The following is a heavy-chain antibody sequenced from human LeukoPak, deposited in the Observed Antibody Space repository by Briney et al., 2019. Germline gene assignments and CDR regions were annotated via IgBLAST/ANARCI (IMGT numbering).Heavy chain of an antibody. V-gene: IGHV3-7*01. D-gene: IGHD6-6*01. J-gene: IGHJ4*02. CDR1: GFTFSSYW. CDR3: ARDLDPSSSPFPYYFDY. CDR2: IKQNGREK. Sequence: GGSLRLSCAASGFTFSSYWMNWVRQAPGKGLEWVANIKQNGREKYYVDSVKGRFTISRDNAKNSLYLQMNSLRAEDMAVYYCARDLDPSSSPFPYYFDYWGQGTLVTVSS.